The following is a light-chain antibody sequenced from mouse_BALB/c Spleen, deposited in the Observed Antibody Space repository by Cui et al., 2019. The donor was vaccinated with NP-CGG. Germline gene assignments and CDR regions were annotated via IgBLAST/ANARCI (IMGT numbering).Light chain of an antibody. Sequence: QAVVTRESALTTSPGETVTLTCRSSTGTVTTSNYANWVQEKPDHLFTGLIGGTNNRAPGVPARFSGSLIGDKAVLTITGPQTEDEAIYFCALWYSNHWVFGGGTKLTVL. CDR3: ALWYSNHWV. CDR2: GTN. CDR1: TGTVTTSNY. J-gene: IGLJ1*01. V-gene: IGLV1*01.